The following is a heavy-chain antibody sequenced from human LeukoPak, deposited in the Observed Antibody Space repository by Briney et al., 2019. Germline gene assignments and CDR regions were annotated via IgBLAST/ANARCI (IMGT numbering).Heavy chain of an antibody. Sequence: GGILRLSCAASGFTFSSYGMSWVRQAPGKGLEWVSAISGSGGSTYYADSVKGRFTISRDNSKNTLYLQMNSLRAEDTAVYYCAKFDSGSYHYFDYWGQGTLVTASS. J-gene: IGHJ4*02. V-gene: IGHV3-23*01. D-gene: IGHD1-26*01. CDR2: ISGSGGST. CDR1: GFTFSSYG. CDR3: AKFDSGSYHYFDY.